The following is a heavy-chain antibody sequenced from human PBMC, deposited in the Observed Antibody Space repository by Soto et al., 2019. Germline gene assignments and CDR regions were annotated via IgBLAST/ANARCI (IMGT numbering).Heavy chain of an antibody. Sequence: QVQLGQSGAEVKKPGASVKVSCKASGYTFTSYYMHWVRLAPGQGLEWMGIINPDGGGTSYAQQFQGRVIMTRDTSTSTVYMEMSSLRSEDTAVYYCAVGGNYLSMDVWGQGTTVTVSS. V-gene: IGHV1-46*01. J-gene: IGHJ6*02. CDR3: AVGGNYLSMDV. CDR2: INPDGGGT. CDR1: GYTFTSYY. D-gene: IGHD4-4*01.